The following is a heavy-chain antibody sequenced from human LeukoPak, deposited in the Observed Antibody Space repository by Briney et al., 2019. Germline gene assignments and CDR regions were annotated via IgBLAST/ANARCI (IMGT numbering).Heavy chain of an antibody. CDR1: GRTFSSYA. CDR3: ARASFDRTTVTTLSTADAFDI. CDR2: IIPILGIA. V-gene: IGHV1-69*04. D-gene: IGHD4-17*01. J-gene: IGHJ3*02. Sequence: PSVNLSCKASGRTFSSYAISWVRHAPGQGREWVGRIIPILGIASYAQKFQGRVTITADKSTSTAYMELSSLRSEDTAVYYCARASFDRTTVTTLSTADAFDIWGQGTMVTVSS.